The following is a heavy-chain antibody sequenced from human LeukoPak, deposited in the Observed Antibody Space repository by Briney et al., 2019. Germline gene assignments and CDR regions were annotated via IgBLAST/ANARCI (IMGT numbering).Heavy chain of an antibody. CDR2: ISSSSGTI. D-gene: IGHD4-17*01. V-gene: IGHV3-48*01. CDR1: GFSFSSYS. CDR3: ARLTVKVEGYDY. Sequence: PGGSLRLSCAASGFSFSSYSMDWVRQAPGKGLEWVSYISSSSGTIYYADSVKGRFTISRDNAKNSLYLQMNSLRAEDTAVYYCARLTVKVEGYDYWGQGTLVTVSS. J-gene: IGHJ4*02.